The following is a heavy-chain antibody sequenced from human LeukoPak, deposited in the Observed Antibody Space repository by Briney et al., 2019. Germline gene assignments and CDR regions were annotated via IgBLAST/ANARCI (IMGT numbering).Heavy chain of an antibody. CDR1: GCTFSDYY. V-gene: IGHV3-11*01. D-gene: IGHD3/OR15-3a*01. CDR3: AKDPRNDFWTGLGDY. J-gene: IGHJ4*02. CDR2: ISSSGSTI. Sequence: GGSLRLSCAASGCTFSDYYMSWIRQAPGKGLEWVSYISSSGSTIYYADSVKGRFTISRDNSKNTLYLQMNSLRAEDTAVYYCAKDPRNDFWTGLGDYWGQGTLVTVSS.